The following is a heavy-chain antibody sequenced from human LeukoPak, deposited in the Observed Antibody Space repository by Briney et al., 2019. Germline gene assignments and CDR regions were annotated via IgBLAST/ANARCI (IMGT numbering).Heavy chain of an antibody. CDR3: AKEIPVAGTVEGRGEFDY. Sequence: GRSLRLSCAASGFSFGDYAMHWVRQAPGKGLEWVSGISWSSGTIGYADSVKGRFTISRDNAKNSLFLQMNSLRAEDTALYYCAKEIPVAGTVEGRGEFDYWGQGTLVTVSS. J-gene: IGHJ4*02. CDR1: GFSFGDYA. V-gene: IGHV3-9*01. CDR2: ISWSSGTI. D-gene: IGHD6-19*01.